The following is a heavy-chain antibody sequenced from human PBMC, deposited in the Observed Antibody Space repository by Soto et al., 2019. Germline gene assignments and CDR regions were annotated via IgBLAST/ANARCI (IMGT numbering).Heavy chain of an antibody. Sequence: EVQLLESGGDLGQPGGSLRLSCVASGYVFSNYAMAWVRQVPGKGLQWVSRIDGSGAAHYGDSVKGRFTMSRDNSKNTLFLQLDRLRVEDTAVYFCAREDSNRVFAFAAWGQGTWVAVSS. D-gene: IGHD2-8*01. CDR2: IDGSGAA. CDR3: AREDSNRVFAFAA. J-gene: IGHJ3*01. CDR1: GYVFSNYA. V-gene: IGHV3-23*01.